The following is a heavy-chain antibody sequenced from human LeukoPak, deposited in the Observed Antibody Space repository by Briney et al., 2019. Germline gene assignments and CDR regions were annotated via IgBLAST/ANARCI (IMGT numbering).Heavy chain of an antibody. CDR1: GFTFSSYW. CDR3: TRTYYHGSGSYYSAGF. J-gene: IGHJ4*02. D-gene: IGHD3-10*01. CDR2: INSDGSGT. Sequence: GGSLRLSCAASGFTFSSYWMHGVRQAPGKGLVWVSRINSDGSGTTYADSVKGRFTISRDNAKNTLYLQMNRLGAEDTAVYYCTRTYYHGSGSYYSAGFWGQGTLVTVSS. V-gene: IGHV3-74*01.